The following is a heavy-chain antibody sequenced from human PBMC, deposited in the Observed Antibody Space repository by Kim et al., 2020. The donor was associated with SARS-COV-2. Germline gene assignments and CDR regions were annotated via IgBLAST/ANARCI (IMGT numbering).Heavy chain of an antibody. J-gene: IGHJ6*02. CDR1: GGSISSGGYY. D-gene: IGHD3-10*01. Sequence: SETLSLTCTVSGGSISSGGYYWSWIRQHPGKGLEWIGYIYYSGRTYYNPSLKSRVTISVDTSKNQFSLKLSSVTAADTGVYYCARDRMGSGSYYNGLVWGQGTTVTVSS. V-gene: IGHV4-31*03. CDR3: ARDRMGSGSYYNGLV. CDR2: IYYSGRT.